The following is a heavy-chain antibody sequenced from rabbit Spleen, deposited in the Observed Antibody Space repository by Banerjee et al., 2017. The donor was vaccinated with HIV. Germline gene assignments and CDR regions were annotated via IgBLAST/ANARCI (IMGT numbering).Heavy chain of an antibody. Sequence: QLVESGGGLVKPGASLTLTCSASGFTLSIYWICWVRQAPGKGLEWIACGHTGNGLNYYASWAKGRFTISKTSSTTVTLHMTSLTAADTATYFCARENYDEYGNWNLWGPGTLVTVS. J-gene: IGHJ4*01. CDR3: ARENYDEYGNWNL. CDR2: GHTGNGLN. V-gene: IGHV1S45*01. CDR1: GFTLSIYW. D-gene: IGHD2-1*01.